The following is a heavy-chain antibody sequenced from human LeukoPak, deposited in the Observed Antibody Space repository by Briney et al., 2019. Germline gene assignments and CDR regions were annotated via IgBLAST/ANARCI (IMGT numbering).Heavy chain of an antibody. CDR2: IKSRTDGGTT. D-gene: IGHD6-13*01. CDR3: TTHKQYSSSWPYFDY. J-gene: IGHJ4*02. V-gene: IGHV3-15*01. CDR1: GFTFSNAW. Sequence: GGSLRLSCAASGFTFSNAWMSWVRQAPGKGLEWVGRIKSRTDGGTTDYAAPVKGRFTISRDDSKTTLYLQMNSLKTEDTAVYYCTTHKQYSSSWPYFDYWGQGTLVTVSS.